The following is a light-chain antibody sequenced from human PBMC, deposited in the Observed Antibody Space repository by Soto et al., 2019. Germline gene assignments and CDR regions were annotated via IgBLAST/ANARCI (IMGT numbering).Light chain of an antibody. CDR2: EVS. J-gene: IGLJ2*01. V-gene: IGLV2-14*01. CDR3: ASYTGTRNDVL. Sequence: QSVLTQPASVSGSPGQSLTISCAGTSSDIGAYNYVSWYQQHPGRAPKLLLYEVSHRPSGVSDRFSGSKSANTASLTISGLQPEDEADYYCASYTGTRNDVLFGGGTKVTVL. CDR1: SSDIGAYNY.